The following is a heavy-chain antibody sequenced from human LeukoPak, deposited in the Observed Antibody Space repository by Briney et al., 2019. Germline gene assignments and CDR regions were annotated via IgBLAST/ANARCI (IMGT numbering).Heavy chain of an antibody. Sequence: GGSLRLSCAASGFTFSSYSMNWVRQAPGKGLEWVSYISSSSSTIYYADSVKGRFTISRDNAKNTLYLQMNSLRPEDTAVYYCASWAWGYNGKTAFDFWGQGTVVTVSS. D-gene: IGHD1-26*01. J-gene: IGHJ3*01. CDR3: ASWAWGYNGKTAFDF. V-gene: IGHV3-48*01. CDR1: GFTFSSYS. CDR2: ISSSSSTI.